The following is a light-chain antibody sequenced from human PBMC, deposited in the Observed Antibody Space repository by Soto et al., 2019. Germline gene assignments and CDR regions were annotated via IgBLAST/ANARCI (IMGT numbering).Light chain of an antibody. CDR3: QPYNYWPCT. J-gene: IGKJ1*01. CDR2: DTS. Sequence: MRPFPATLAITQAVRASLSGRASQRIGDTLAWYQHKPGQAPRLLIYDTSTRATGVPARFSGSGSGAEFTLTISSLQSEDFAVYYCQPYNYWPCTFGEGTKVDIK. V-gene: IGKV3-15*01. CDR1: QRIGDT.